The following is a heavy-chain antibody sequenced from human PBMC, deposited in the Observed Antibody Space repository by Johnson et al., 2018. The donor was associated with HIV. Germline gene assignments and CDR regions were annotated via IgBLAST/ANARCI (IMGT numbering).Heavy chain of an antibody. CDR1: VFTFSNYG. CDR3: AKYRTNWGYDAFDV. CDR2: VWYDGSNN. D-gene: IGHD7-27*01. J-gene: IGHJ3*01. V-gene: IGHV3-33*06. Sequence: QVHLVESGGGVVQPGRSLRLSCVASVFTFSNYGMHWVRQAPGKGLEWVAVVWYDGSNNYYADSVKGRFTIFRDNSENTLYLPMNRLRAEDTAVYFCAKYRTNWGYDAFDVWGQGTTVTVSS.